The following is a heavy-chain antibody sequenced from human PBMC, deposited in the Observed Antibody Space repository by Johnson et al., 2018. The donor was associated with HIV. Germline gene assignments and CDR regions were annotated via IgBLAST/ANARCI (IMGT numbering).Heavy chain of an antibody. Sequence: VQLVESGGGVVQPGGSLRLSCAASGFTFNNYAINWVRQAPGKGLEWVSGISGGGGRTYYADAVKGRFTISRDNSKNTLYLQMNSLRAEDTAVYYCTDGESFFDIWGQGTMVTVSS. CDR1: GFTFNNYA. CDR3: TDGESFFDI. CDR2: ISGGGGRT. D-gene: IGHD3-10*01. J-gene: IGHJ3*02. V-gene: IGHV3-23*04.